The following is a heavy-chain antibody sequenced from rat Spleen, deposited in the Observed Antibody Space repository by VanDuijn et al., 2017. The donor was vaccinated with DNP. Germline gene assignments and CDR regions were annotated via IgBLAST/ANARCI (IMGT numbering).Heavy chain of an antibody. CDR1: GFTFSNCN. D-gene: IGHD1-7*01. CDR2: ISYDGSST. J-gene: IGHJ2*01. Sequence: EVQLVESGGGLVQPGRSLKLSCAASGFTFSNCNMAWVRQAPKKGLEWVATISYDGSSTYYRDSVKGRFTISRDNAKSTLYLQMDSLRSEDTATYYCATTDYYYFDYWGQGVMVTVSS. CDR3: ATTDYYYFDY. V-gene: IGHV5-7*01.